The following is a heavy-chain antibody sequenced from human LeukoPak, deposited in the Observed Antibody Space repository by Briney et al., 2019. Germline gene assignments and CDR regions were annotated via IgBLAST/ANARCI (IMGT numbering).Heavy chain of an antibody. CDR3: ARDRSYDFWSGYSTPDY. D-gene: IGHD3-3*01. CDR2: IWYDGSNK. V-gene: IGHV3-33*01. CDR1: GFTFSSYG. Sequence: GGSLRLSCAASGFTFSSYGMHWVRQAPGKGLEWVAVIWYDGSNKYYADSVKGRFTISRDNSKNTLDLRMNSLRAEDTAVYYCARDRSYDFWSGYSTPDYWGQGTLVTVSS. J-gene: IGHJ4*02.